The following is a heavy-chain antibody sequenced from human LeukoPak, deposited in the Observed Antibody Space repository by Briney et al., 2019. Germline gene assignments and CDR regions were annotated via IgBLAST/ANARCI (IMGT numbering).Heavy chain of an antibody. J-gene: IGHJ6*03. CDR2: IYYSGST. CDR3: ARPLLRYFDWLFPMDV. V-gene: IGHV4-59*01. Sequence: PSETLSLTCTVSGGSISSYYWSWIRRPPGKGLEWIGYIYYSGSTNYNPSLKSRVDISVDTSKNQFSLKLSSVTAADTAVYYCARPLLRYFDWLFPMDVWGKGTTVTVSS. D-gene: IGHD3-9*01. CDR1: GGSISSYY.